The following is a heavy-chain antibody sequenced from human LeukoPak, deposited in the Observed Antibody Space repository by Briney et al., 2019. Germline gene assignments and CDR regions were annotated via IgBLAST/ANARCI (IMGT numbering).Heavy chain of an antibody. V-gene: IGHV1-69*05. Sequence: SVKVSCKASGGTFSSYAISWVRQAPGQGLESMGRIIPIFGTANYAQKFQGRVTITTDESTSTAYMELSSLRSEDTAVYYCARSLYSGYVYWFDPWGQGTLVTVSS. J-gene: IGHJ5*02. D-gene: IGHD5-12*01. CDR2: IIPIFGTA. CDR3: ARSLYSGYVYWFDP. CDR1: GGTFSSYA.